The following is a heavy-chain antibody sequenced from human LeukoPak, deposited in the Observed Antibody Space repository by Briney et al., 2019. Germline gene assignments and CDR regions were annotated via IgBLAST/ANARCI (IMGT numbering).Heavy chain of an antibody. CDR1: GYTFTSYD. J-gene: IGHJ4*02. CDR3: ARVDRSGYSYGYFIDY. Sequence: ASVKVSCKASGYTFTSYDINWVRQATGQGLEWMGWMNPNSGNTGYAQKFQGRVTMTRNTSISTAYMELNSLRSEATAVYYCARVDRSGYSYGYFIDYWGQGTLVTVSS. V-gene: IGHV1-8*01. CDR2: MNPNSGNT. D-gene: IGHD5-18*01.